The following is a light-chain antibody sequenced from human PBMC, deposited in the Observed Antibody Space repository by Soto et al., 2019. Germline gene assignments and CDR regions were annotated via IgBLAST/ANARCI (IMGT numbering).Light chain of an antibody. Sequence: EIVMTQSPATLFVSQVERSTLSFRASQSFSSNLAWYQQKPGQAPRLLIYGASTRATGIPARFSGSGSGTEFTLTISSLQSEDFAVYYCQQYNNWPRTFGQGTKVDIK. J-gene: IGKJ1*01. V-gene: IGKV3-15*01. CDR3: QQYNNWPRT. CDR2: GAS. CDR1: QSFSSN.